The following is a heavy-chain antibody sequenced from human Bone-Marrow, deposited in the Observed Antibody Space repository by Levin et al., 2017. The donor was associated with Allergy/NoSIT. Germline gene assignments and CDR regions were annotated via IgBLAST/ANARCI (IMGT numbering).Heavy chain of an antibody. J-gene: IGHJ4*02. CDR3: ARGGCSSTSCLDN. V-gene: IGHV3-74*01. CDR1: GFTFSNYY. Sequence: PTGGSLRLSCAASGFTFSNYYMHWVRQAPGKGLEWVSRVYSDGTITDYADSVKGRFTISRDNARNTLYLQMNSLRAEDTAVYYCARGGCSSTSCLDNWGQGILVTVSS. D-gene: IGHD2-2*01. CDR2: VYSDGTIT.